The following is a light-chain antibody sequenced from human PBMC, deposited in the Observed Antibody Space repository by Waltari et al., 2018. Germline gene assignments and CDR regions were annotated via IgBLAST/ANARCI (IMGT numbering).Light chain of an antibody. Sequence: EIVMPQSPATLSVSPGERATLSCRASQSVKCNLAWYQQKPGQAPRLLIYGASTRVTGIPARFSGSGSGTEFTLTISSLQSEDSAVYFCQQYNIRPPDTFGQGTKLEIK. CDR2: GAS. CDR1: QSVKCN. J-gene: IGKJ2*01. V-gene: IGKV3-15*01. CDR3: QQYNIRPPDT.